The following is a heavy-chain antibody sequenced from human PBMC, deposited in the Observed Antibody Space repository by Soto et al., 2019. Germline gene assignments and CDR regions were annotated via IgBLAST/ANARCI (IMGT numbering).Heavy chain of an antibody. CDR3: ARVQGDYSYYGMDV. CDR1: GFTFSRYE. Sequence: EVQLVESGGGLVQPGGSLRLSCAASGFTFSRYEMNWVRQVPGKGLEWVSYISSSGSTIYYADSVKGRFTISRDNAKNSLYLQMNSLTAEDTAVYYCARVQGDYSYYGMDVWGQGTTVTVSS. J-gene: IGHJ6*02. V-gene: IGHV3-48*03. CDR2: ISSSGSTI. D-gene: IGHD1-26*01.